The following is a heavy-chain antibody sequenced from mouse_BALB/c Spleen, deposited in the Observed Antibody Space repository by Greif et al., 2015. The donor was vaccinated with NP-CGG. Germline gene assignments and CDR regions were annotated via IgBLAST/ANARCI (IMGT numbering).Heavy chain of an antibody. CDR3: ARDAYYGTHYYAMDY. V-gene: IGHV1S135*01. CDR1: GYSFTGCT. Sequence: EVKLVESGPELVKPGASMKISCKASGYSFTGCTMNWVKQSHGKNLEWIGLINPYNGGISYNQKFKGKATLTVDKSSSTAYMDLLSLTSEDSAVYYCARDAYYGTHYYAMDYWGQGTSVTVSS. D-gene: IGHD2-10*01. CDR2: INPYNGGI. J-gene: IGHJ4*01.